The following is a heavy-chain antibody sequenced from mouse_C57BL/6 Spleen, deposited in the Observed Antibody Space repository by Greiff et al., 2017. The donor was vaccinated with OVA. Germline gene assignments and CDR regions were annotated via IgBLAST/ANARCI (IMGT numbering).Heavy chain of an antibody. V-gene: IGHV1-26*01. CDR1: GYTFTDYY. CDR2: INPNNGGT. Sequence: EVQLQQSGPELVKPGASVKISCKASGYTFTDYYMNWVKQSHGKSLEWIGDINPNNGGTSYNQKFKGKATLTVDKSSSTAYMELRSLTSEDSAVYYCARVGLTGTFAYWGQGTLVTVSA. J-gene: IGHJ3*01. D-gene: IGHD4-1*01. CDR3: ARVGLTGTFAY.